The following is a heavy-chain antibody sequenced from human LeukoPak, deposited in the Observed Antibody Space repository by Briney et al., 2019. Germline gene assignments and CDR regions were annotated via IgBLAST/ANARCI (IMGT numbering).Heavy chain of an antibody. Sequence: PGGSLRLSCAASGFTFSNYAINWVRQAPGKGLEWISALSGSGDSTYYADSVKGRFTISRDNSKNMMYLQMNSLRAEDTAVYYCAKGGKWDVTPFDYWGQGTLVTVSS. CDR2: LSGSGDST. CDR1: GFTFSNYA. J-gene: IGHJ4*02. V-gene: IGHV3-23*01. CDR3: AKGGKWDVTPFDY. D-gene: IGHD1-26*01.